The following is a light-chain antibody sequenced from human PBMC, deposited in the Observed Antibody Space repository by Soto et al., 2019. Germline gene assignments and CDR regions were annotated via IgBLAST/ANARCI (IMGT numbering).Light chain of an antibody. CDR1: SSNIGAGYD. J-gene: IGLJ1*01. V-gene: IGLV1-40*01. CDR2: THN. Sequence: QSVLTQPPSVSGAPGQRVTFSCTGSSSNIGAGYDVHWYLQLPGTAPKLLVYTHNNRPSGVPDRFSGSTSGTSASLAITGLQAEDEADYYCQSYDSRLSAYVFGTGTKLTVL. CDR3: QSYDSRLSAYV.